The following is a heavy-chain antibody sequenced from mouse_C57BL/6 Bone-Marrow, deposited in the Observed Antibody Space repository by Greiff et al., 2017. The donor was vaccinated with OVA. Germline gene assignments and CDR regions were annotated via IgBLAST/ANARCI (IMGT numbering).Heavy chain of an antibody. CDR3: TRRACG. J-gene: IGHJ2*01. CDR1: GYTFTDYE. D-gene: IGHD3-3*01. V-gene: IGHV1-15*01. CDR2: IDPETGGT. Sequence: VQLQQSGAELVRPGASVTLSCKASGYTFTDYEMHWVKQTPVHGLEWIGAIDPETGGTAYNQKFKGKAILTADKSSSTAYMELRSLTSEDAAVYYCTRRACGWGQGTTLTVSS.